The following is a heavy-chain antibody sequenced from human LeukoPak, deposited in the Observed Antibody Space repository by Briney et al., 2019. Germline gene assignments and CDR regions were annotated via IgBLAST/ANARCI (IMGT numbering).Heavy chain of an antibody. Sequence: GASVKVSCKASGYTFTSYDINWVRQATGQGLEWMGWMNPNSGNTGYAQKFQGRVTITRNTSISTAYMELSSLRSEDTAVYYCARAGSSATGRLDYWGQGTLVTVSS. J-gene: IGHJ4*02. D-gene: IGHD5-12*01. CDR3: ARAGSSATGRLDY. CDR2: MNPNSGNT. V-gene: IGHV1-8*03. CDR1: GYTFTSYD.